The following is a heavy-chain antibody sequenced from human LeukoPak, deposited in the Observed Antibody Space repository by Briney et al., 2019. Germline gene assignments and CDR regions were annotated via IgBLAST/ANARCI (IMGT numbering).Heavy chain of an antibody. D-gene: IGHD3-3*01. J-gene: IGHJ2*01. CDR1: GGSISSYY. V-gene: IGHV4-59*01. CDR3: ARDTKTGYFDL. CDR2: IYYSGST. Sequence: SETLSLTCTVSGGSISSYYWSWIRQPPGKGLEWIGYIYYSGSTNYNPSLKSRVTISVDTSKNQFSLKPSSVTAADTAVYYCARDTKTGYFDLWGRGTLVTVSS.